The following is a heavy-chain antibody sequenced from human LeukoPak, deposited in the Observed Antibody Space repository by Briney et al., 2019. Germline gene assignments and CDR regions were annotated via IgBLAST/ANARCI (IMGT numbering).Heavy chain of an antibody. Sequence: GRSLRLSCAASGFTFSSYAMHWVRQAPGKGLEWVAVISYDGSNKYYADSVKGRFTISRDNSKNTLYLQMNSLRAEDTAVYYCARDLTEQQLAQSFDYWGQGTLVTVSS. D-gene: IGHD6-13*01. V-gene: IGHV3-30-3*01. CDR2: ISYDGSNK. CDR3: ARDLTEQQLAQSFDY. J-gene: IGHJ4*02. CDR1: GFTFSSYA.